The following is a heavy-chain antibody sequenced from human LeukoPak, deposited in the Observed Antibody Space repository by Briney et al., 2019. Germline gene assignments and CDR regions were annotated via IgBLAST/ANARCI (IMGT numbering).Heavy chain of an antibody. J-gene: IGHJ3*02. CDR3: ARVNGGDSSGYFGDAFDI. V-gene: IGHV4-38-2*02. CDR1: NYSISTGYY. CDR2: IYYSGST. D-gene: IGHD3-22*01. Sequence: SETLSLTCTVSNYSISTGYYWGWIRQTPGKGLEWIGSIYYSGSTYYNPSLKSRVTISVDTSKNQFSLKLTSVTAADTAVYYCARVNGGDSSGYFGDAFDIWGQGTVVTVSS.